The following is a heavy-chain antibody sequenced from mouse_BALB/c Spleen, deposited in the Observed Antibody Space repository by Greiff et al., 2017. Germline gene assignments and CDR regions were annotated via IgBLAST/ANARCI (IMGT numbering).Heavy chain of an antibody. V-gene: IGHV6-6*02. CDR1: GFTFSNYW. J-gene: IGHJ3*01. D-gene: IGHD1-1*01. CDR2: IRLKSNNYAT. CDR3: TPYYYGRRFAY. Sequence: EVKLVESGGGLVQPGGSMKLSCVASGFTFSNYWMNWVRQSPEKGLEWVAEIRLKSNNYATHYAESVKGRFTISRDDSKSSVYLQMNNLRAEDTGIYYCTPYYYGRRFAYWGQGTLVTVSA.